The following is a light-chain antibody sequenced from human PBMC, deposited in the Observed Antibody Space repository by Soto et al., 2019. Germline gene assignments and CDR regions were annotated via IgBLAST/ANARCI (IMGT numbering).Light chain of an antibody. Sequence: DIQLTQSPSFLSASVGDRVTITCRASLGIRGYLAWYQQKAGQAPKLLIYAASSLQSGVPSRFRGGGSRTEFTLNISSLQPDDFATYYCQQSYNSPPITFGGGTRL. CDR1: LGIRGY. J-gene: IGKJ4*01. CDR2: AAS. CDR3: QQSYNSPPIT. V-gene: IGKV1-9*01.